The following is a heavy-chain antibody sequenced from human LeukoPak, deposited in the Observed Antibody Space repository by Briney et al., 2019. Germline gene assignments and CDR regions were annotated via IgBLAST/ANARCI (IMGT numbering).Heavy chain of an antibody. D-gene: IGHD2-15*01. V-gene: IGHV4-30-4*08. CDR3: ARAPLDCSGGSCYYWYFDL. CDR1: TCSISSGDYY. J-gene: IGHJ2*01. CDR2: IYYSGST. Sequence: TSETLSLTCTGYTCSISSGDYYWSWIRQPPGKGLEWIGYIYYSGSTYYNPSLKSRVTISVDTSKNQFSLKLSSVTAADTAIYYCARAPLDCSGGSCYYWYFDLWGRGTLVTVSS.